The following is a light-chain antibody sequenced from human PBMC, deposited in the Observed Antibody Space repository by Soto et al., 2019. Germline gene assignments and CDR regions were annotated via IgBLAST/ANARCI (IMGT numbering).Light chain of an antibody. CDR2: DVG. Sequence: QSALTQPRSVSGSPGQSVTISCTGTSSDVGGYNYVSWYQQHPGKVPKLMIYDVGKRPSGVPARFSGSKSGSTASLTISGLQAEDEADYYCCSYAGSFTFVFGTGTKLTVL. J-gene: IGLJ1*01. CDR1: SSDVGGYNY. V-gene: IGLV2-11*02. CDR3: CSYAGSFTFV.